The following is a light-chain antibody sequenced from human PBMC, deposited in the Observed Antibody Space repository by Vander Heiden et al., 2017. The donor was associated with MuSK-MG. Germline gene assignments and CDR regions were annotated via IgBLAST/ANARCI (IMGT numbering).Light chain of an antibody. V-gene: IGLV2-14*03. CDR1: SSDVGGYNY. CDR3: SSYTSSSTLYV. CDR2: DVS. J-gene: IGLJ1*01. Sequence: QSALTQPASVSGSPGQSTTISCTGTSSDVGGYNYVSWYQQHPGKAPKLMIDDVSNRPSGVSNRFSGSKSGNTASLTISGLQAEDEADYYCSSYTSSSTLYVFGTGTKVTVL.